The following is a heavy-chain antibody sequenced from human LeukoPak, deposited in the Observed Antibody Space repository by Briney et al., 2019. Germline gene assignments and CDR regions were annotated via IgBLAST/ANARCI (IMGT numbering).Heavy chain of an antibody. Sequence: PSETLSLTCGVSGFSISSGYYWGWIRQPPGKGLEWIGSIYHSGNTFYNPSLESRVTISVDTSKNQFSLKLKFVTAADTAMYYCARDLWFGESRGGYWGQGTLVTVSS. CDR3: ARDLWFGESRGGY. D-gene: IGHD3-10*01. J-gene: IGHJ4*02. CDR1: GFSISSGYY. V-gene: IGHV4-38-2*02. CDR2: IYHSGNT.